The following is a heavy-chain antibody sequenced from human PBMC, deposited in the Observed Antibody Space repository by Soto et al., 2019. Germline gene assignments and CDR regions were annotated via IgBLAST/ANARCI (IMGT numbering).Heavy chain of an antibody. J-gene: IGHJ4*02. D-gene: IGHD3-10*01. V-gene: IGHV1-3*01. CDR1: GYTFTSYA. Sequence: ASVKVSCKASGYTFTSYAMHWVRQAPGQRLEWMGWINAGNGNTKYSQKFQGRVTSTRDTSASTAYMELSSVTAADTSVYYCARATSHYASGRYEGGYYYFDYWGQRTLVTVSS. CDR2: INAGNGNT. CDR3: ARATSHYASGRYEGGYYYFDY.